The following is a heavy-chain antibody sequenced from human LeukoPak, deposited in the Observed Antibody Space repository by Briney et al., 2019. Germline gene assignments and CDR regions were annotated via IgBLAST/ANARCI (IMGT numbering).Heavy chain of an antibody. J-gene: IGHJ6*02. V-gene: IGHV3-9*01. CDR1: RFTFDDYA. Sequence: QSGRSLRLSCAASRFTFDDYAMHWVRQAPGKGLEWVSGISWNSGSIGYADSVKGRFTISRDNAKNSLYLQMNSLRAEDTALYYCAKDSVVVPARGMDVWGQGTTVTVSS. D-gene: IGHD2-2*01. CDR2: ISWNSGSI. CDR3: AKDSVVVPARGMDV.